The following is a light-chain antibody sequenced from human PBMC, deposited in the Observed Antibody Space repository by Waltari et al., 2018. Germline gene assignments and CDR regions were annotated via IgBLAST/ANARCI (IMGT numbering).Light chain of an antibody. CDR1: TSNIGNNY. Sequence: QSVLTQPPSVSAAPGQKVTISCSASTSNIGNNYVSWYQQLPGTAPNLLIYDNNKRPAGIPDRFSGSNSGTSATLGITGLQTGDEADYYCGTWDSSLSVVLFGGGTKVTVL. J-gene: IGLJ2*01. CDR3: GTWDSSLSVVL. CDR2: DNN. V-gene: IGLV1-51*01.